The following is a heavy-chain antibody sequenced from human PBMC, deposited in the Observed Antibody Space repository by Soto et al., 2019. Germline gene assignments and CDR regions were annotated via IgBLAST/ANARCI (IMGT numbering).Heavy chain of an antibody. CDR1: GFTFSSYA. V-gene: IGHV3-23*04. Sequence: EVQLVESGGGLVQPGGSLRLSCAASGFTFSSYAMGWVRQAPGKGLEWVSTLSGGGGTTHYADSVEGRFTISRDNSKDTLYLQMNSLRGEDTALYYCAKGLQWLAFDYWGQGTLVTVSS. CDR2: LSGGGGTT. D-gene: IGHD6-19*01. J-gene: IGHJ4*02. CDR3: AKGLQWLAFDY.